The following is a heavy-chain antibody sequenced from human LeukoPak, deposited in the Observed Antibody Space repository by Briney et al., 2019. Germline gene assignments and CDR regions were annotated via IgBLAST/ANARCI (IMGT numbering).Heavy chain of an antibody. Sequence: KPSETLSLTCAVYGGSFSGYYWSWIRQPPGKGPEWIGEINHSGSTNYNPSLKSRVTISVDTSKNQFSLKLSSVTAADTAVYHCARAQLGARWNERRSFDYWGQGTLVTVSS. V-gene: IGHV4-34*01. D-gene: IGHD1-1*01. CDR2: INHSGST. J-gene: IGHJ4*02. CDR3: ARAQLGARWNERRSFDY. CDR1: GGSFSGYY.